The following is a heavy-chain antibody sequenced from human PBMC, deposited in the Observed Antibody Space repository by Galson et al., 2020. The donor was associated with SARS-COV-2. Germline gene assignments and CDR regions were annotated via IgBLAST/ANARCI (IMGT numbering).Heavy chain of an antibody. J-gene: IGHJ5*02. V-gene: IGHV2-5*01. CDR1: GFSLRTSGLG. D-gene: IGHD2-2*01. CDR2: IYWNDDK. CDR3: AHSPLGDCSILSTTCTNWFDP. Sequence: SGPTLVKPTQTLTLTCTFSGFSLRTSGLGVGWIRQPPGKALEWLALIYWNDDKRYSPSLKSRLTITKDTSKNQVVLTMTNMDPVDTATYYCAHSPLGDCSILSTTCTNWFDPWGPGTLVTVSS.